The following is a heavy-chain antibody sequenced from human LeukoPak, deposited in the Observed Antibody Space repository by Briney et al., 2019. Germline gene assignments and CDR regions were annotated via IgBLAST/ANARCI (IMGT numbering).Heavy chain of an antibody. V-gene: IGHV1-24*01. CDR1: GYTLTELS. J-gene: IGHJ4*02. CDR2: FDPEDGET. Sequence: GASVKVSCKVSGYTLTELSMHWVRQAPGKGLEWMGGFDPEDGETIYAQKFQGRVTMTEDTSTDAAYMELSSLRSEDTAVYYCATGYSYGSYYFDYWGQGTLVTVSS. CDR3: ATGYSYGSYYFDY. D-gene: IGHD5-18*01.